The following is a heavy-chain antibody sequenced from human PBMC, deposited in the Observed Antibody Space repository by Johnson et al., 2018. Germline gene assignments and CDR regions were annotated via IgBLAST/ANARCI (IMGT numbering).Heavy chain of an antibody. Sequence: EVQLVESGGGLVNPGESLTLSCVASGFTLKNAWMAWVRQAPGKGLEWVGRIRTKADGGTAEHTAPVKGRFTVTRDDSKNTLSLQRNNLRIEDTAGYYCTTGAVGVWGQGTTVTVS. CDR3: TTGAVGV. CDR1: GFTLKNAW. CDR2: IRTKADGGTA. J-gene: IGHJ6*02. D-gene: IGHD1-26*01. V-gene: IGHV3-15*01.